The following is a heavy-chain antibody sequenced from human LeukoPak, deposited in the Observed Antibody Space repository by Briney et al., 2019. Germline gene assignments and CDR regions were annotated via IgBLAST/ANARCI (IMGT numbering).Heavy chain of an antibody. D-gene: IGHD6-13*01. CDR3: AKDPQPYSSSWYGHGMDV. CDR2: ISYDGSNK. CDR1: GFTFSSYG. Sequence: GGSLRLSCAASGFTFSSYGMHWVRQAPGKGLEGVAVISYDGSNKYYADSVKGRFTISRDNSKNTLYLQMNSLRAEHTAVYYCAKDPQPYSSSWYGHGMDVWGQGTTVTVSS. V-gene: IGHV3-30*18. J-gene: IGHJ6*02.